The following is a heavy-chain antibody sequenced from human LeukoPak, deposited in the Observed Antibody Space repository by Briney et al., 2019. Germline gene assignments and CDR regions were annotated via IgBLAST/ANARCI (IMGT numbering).Heavy chain of an antibody. V-gene: IGHV3-30*02. CDR3: VGELLSPYALDI. CDR2: IRYDGSNK. D-gene: IGHD3-10*01. J-gene: IGHJ3*02. Sequence: GGSLRLSCAASGFTFSSYGMHWVRQAPGKGLEWVAFIRYDGSNKYYADSVKGRFTISRDNSKNTLYLQMNSLRAEDTAVYYCVGELLSPYALDIWGQGTMVTVSS. CDR1: GFTFSSYG.